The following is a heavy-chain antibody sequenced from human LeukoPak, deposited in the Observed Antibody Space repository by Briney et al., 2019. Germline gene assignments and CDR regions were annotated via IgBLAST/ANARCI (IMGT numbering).Heavy chain of an antibody. CDR3: ARHSSSWYGREYYFDY. J-gene: IGHJ4*02. Sequence: ASVKVSCKASGYTFTSYDINWVRQATGQRLEWMGWMNTNSGNTGYAQKFQGRVTMTRNTSISTAYMELSSLRSEDTAVYYCARHSSSWYGREYYFDYWGQGTLVTVSS. CDR2: MNTNSGNT. D-gene: IGHD6-13*01. CDR1: GYTFTSYD. V-gene: IGHV1-8*01.